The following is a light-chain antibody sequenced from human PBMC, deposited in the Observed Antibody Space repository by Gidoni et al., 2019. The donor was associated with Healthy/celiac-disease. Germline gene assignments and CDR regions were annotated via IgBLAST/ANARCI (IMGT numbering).Light chain of an antibody. Sequence: EIVMTQPPATLSVSPGERATLSCRASQSVSSNLAWYQQKPGQAPRHLIYGASTRATGIPARFSGSGSGTEFTLTISSLQSEDFAVYYCQQYNNWPWTFGQGTKVEIK. CDR1: QSVSSN. CDR2: GAS. CDR3: QQYNNWPWT. V-gene: IGKV3-15*01. J-gene: IGKJ1*01.